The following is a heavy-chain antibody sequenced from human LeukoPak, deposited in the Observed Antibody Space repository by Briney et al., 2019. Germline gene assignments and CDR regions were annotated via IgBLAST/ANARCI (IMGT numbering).Heavy chain of an antibody. V-gene: IGHV4-39*01. D-gene: IGHD2-15*01. CDR2: IYYSGST. Sequence: SETLSLTCTVSGGSISSSSYSWGWIRQPPGKGLEWIGSIYYSGSTYYNPSLKSRVTISVDTSKNQFSLKLSSVTAGDTAVYYCARGYCSGGSCYPDYWGQGTLVTVSS. CDR3: ARGYCSGGSCYPDY. CDR1: GGSISSSSYS. J-gene: IGHJ4*02.